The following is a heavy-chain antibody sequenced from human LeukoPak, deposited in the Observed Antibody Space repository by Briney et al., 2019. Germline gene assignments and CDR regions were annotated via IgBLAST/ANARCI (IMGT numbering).Heavy chain of an antibody. V-gene: IGHV3-49*04. CDR2: IRSKAYGGTT. CDR3: TRGDTAMVTNDY. D-gene: IGHD5-18*01. J-gene: IGHJ4*02. Sequence: GGSLRLSCTASGFTFGDYAMSRVRQAPGKGLEWVGFIRSKAYGGTTEYAASVKGRFTISRDDSKSIAYLQMNSLKTEDTAVYYCTRGDTAMVTNDYWGQGTLVTVSS. CDR1: GFTFGDYA.